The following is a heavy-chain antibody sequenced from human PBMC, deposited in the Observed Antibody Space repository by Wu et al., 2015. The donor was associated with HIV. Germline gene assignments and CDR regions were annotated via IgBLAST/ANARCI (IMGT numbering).Heavy chain of an antibody. D-gene: IGHD6-13*01. CDR3: ARPSRSTIAAATDS. Sequence: QVQLVQSGAEVKTPGVSVKISCRASVFSFNTYYMDWVRQAPGQGLEWMGFVNPAGGNTVAQKFQGRLTMTRDTSTSTDYMELTSLTSEDTAVYFCARPSRSTIAAATDSWGQGTLVIVSS. J-gene: IGHJ4*02. CDR2: VNPAGGNT. V-gene: IGHV1-46*02. CDR1: VFSFNTYY.